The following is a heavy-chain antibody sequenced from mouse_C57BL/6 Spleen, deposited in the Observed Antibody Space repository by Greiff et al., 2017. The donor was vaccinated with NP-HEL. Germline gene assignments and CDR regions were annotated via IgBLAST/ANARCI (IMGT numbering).Heavy chain of an antibody. V-gene: IGHV5-6*01. J-gene: IGHJ3*01. CDR1: GFTFSSYG. Sequence: EVKLLESGGDLVKPGGSLKLSCAASGFTFSSYGMSWVRQTPDKRLEWVATISSGGSYTYYPDSVKGRFTISRDNAKNTLYLQMSSLKAEDTARYYCARHGVTTGGPWFAYWGQGTLVTVSA. CDR2: ISSGGSYT. D-gene: IGHD2-2*01. CDR3: ARHGVTTGGPWFAY.